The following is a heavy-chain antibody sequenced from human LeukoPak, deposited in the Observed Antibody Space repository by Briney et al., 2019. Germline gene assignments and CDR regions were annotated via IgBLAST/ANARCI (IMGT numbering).Heavy chain of an antibody. CDR1: GFTFSSYS. V-gene: IGHV3-48*01. CDR2: ISSSSTTI. Sequence: GGSLRLSCAAAGFTFSSYSMNWVRQAPGKGLEWVSYISSSSTTIYYADSVKGRFTISRDNSKNTLYLQMNSLRAEDTAVYYCARDNLDSGSYSGQGTLVTVSS. J-gene: IGHJ4*02. CDR3: ARDNLDSGSY. D-gene: IGHD1-26*01.